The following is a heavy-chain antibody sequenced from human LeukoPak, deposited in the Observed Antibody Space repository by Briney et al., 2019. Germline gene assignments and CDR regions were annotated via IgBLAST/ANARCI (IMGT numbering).Heavy chain of an antibody. CDR2: IISSSSYI. Sequence: GGSLRLSCAASGFTFSNYRMHWVRQAPGKGLEWVSSIISSSSYIYYADSVKGRFTISRDNAKNSLYLQMNSLRAEDTAVYYCARDIVVVPLVMGWFDPWGQGTLVTVSS. CDR1: GFTFSNYR. J-gene: IGHJ5*02. CDR3: ARDIVVVPLVMGWFDP. D-gene: IGHD2-2*01. V-gene: IGHV3-21*04.